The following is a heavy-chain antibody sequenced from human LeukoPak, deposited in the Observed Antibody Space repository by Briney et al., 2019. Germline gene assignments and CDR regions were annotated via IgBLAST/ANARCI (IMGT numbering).Heavy chain of an antibody. CDR1: GGSISSYY. V-gene: IGHV4-59*12. Sequence: SETLSLTCTVSGGSISSYYWSWIRQPPGKGLEWIGYIYYSGSTNYNPSLKSRVTISVDTSKNQFSLKLSSVTAADTAVYYCARFPLNYYGSGSYYPLDDYWGQGTLVTVSS. CDR2: IYYSGST. D-gene: IGHD3-10*01. CDR3: ARFPLNYYGSGSYYPLDDY. J-gene: IGHJ4*02.